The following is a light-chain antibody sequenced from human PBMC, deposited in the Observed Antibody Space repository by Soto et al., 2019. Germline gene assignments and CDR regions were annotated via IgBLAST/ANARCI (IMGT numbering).Light chain of an antibody. J-gene: IGKJ4*01. V-gene: IGKV1-5*03. CDR2: DVS. CDR1: QSISTA. CDR3: LQYYNYPFP. Sequence: DIRMTQSPSTLSAYVGDRVTITCRASQSISTALAWFQQKPGKAPKFLIDDVSNLESGVPSRFRDSESGEVFTPTITSLQPDDFAGNYCLQYYNYPFPSGGGTKGDIK.